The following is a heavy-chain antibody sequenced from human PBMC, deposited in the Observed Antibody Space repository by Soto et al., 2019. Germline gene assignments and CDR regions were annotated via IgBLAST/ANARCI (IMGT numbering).Heavy chain of an antibody. Sequence: PSETLSLTCTVSGGSITSYYWSWIRQPAGKGLEWIGRIYNTESPTYSPSLKSRVTMSVDTSKNQFSLKLSSVTAADTAVYYCARDMRVFGGMDVWGQCTTVTV. D-gene: IGHD3-3*01. CDR2: IYNTESP. V-gene: IGHV4-4*07. CDR3: ARDMRVFGGMDV. J-gene: IGHJ6*02. CDR1: GGSITSYY.